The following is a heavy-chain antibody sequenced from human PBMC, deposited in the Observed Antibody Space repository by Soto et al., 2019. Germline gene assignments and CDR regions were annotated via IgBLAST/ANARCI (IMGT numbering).Heavy chain of an antibody. CDR1: GGSISSSSW. Sequence: SETLSLTCAVSGGSISSSSWWSWVRQPPGKGLEWVASIYHSGTTYYNPSLTGRLTISVDTSKNEFSLKVSSVTAADSAVYYCARTDPVGYYHYFGQGILVTVSS. V-gene: IGHV4-4*02. J-gene: IGHJ4*02. CDR3: ARTDPVGYYHY. D-gene: IGHD3-3*01. CDR2: IYHSGTT.